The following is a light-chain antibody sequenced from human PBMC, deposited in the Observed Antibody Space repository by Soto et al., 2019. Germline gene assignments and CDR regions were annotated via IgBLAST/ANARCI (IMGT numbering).Light chain of an antibody. CDR1: QSISNY. J-gene: IGKJ1*01. V-gene: IGKV1-39*01. CDR3: QQSYSTAWT. CDR2: AAS. Sequence: DIQMTQSPSSLSASVGERVTITCRASQSISNYLNWYQQKPGKAPKLLIYAASSLQSGVPSRFSGSGSGTDFTLTISSLQLEDFAANYCQQSYSTAWTFGQGTKVEIK.